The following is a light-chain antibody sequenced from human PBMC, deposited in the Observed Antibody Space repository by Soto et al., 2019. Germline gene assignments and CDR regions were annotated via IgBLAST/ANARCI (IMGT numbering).Light chain of an antibody. V-gene: IGKV3-15*01. CDR1: QSVSSN. Sequence: EVVMTQSPATLSVSPGERATLSCRASQSVSSNLAWYQHKPGQAPRLLIYGTANRAAGVPARFSGSGSGTEFTLTISSLKSEDFAVYYCQQYNNWPPEGTFGQGTKLEIK. CDR3: QQYNNWPPEGT. CDR2: GTA. J-gene: IGKJ2*01.